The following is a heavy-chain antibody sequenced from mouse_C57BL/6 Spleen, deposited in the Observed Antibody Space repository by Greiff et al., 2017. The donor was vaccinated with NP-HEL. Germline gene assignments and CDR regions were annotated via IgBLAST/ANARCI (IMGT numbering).Heavy chain of an antibody. D-gene: IGHD2-1*01. CDR3: AIWDYGNFWFAY. CDR2: IHPSDSDT. J-gene: IGHJ3*01. V-gene: IGHV1-74*01. CDR1: GYTFTSYW. Sequence: QVHVKQPGAELVKPGASVKVSCKASGYTFTSYWMHWVKQRPGQGLEWIGRIHPSDSDTNYNQKFKGKATLTVDKSSSTAYMQLSSLTSEDSAVYYCAIWDYGNFWFAYWGQGTLVTVSA.